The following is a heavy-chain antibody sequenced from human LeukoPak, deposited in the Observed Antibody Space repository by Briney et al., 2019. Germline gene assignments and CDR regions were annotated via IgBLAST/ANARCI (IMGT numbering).Heavy chain of an antibody. CDR2: IGSDSAT. CDR1: GFTFFNYA. J-gene: IGHJ4*02. V-gene: IGHV3-23*01. Sequence: GGSLRLSCAASGFTFFNYAMSWVRQAPGKGLQWVSGIGSDSATFYTDSVKGRFTISRDNSKNTVYLHIDSLGAEDTAVYYCAKCMSSTGVCLNFDYGGQGILVAVST. CDR3: AKCMSSTGVCLNFDY. D-gene: IGHD2-21*02.